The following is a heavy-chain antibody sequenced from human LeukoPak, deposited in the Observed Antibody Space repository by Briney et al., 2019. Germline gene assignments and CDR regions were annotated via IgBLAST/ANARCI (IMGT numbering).Heavy chain of an antibody. CDR2: ISGSGGST. CDR1: GFTFSSYA. Sequence: GGSLRLSCAASGFTFSSYAMSWVRQAPGKGLEWVSAISGSGGSTYYADSVKGRFTISRDNSKNTLYLQMNSLRAEDTAVYYCAKEAGYIVVVPAARSQGDYWGQGTLVTVSS. V-gene: IGHV3-23*01. CDR3: AKEAGYIVVVPAARSQGDY. D-gene: IGHD2-2*01. J-gene: IGHJ4*02.